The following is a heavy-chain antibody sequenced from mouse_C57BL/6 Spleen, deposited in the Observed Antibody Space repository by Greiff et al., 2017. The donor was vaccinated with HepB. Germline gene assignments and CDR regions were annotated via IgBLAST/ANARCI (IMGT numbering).Heavy chain of an antibody. CDR2: IHPNSGST. CDR3: ARSAVGYHLYFDV. J-gene: IGHJ1*03. V-gene: IGHV1-64*01. CDR1: GYTFTSYW. Sequence: QVQLQQPGAELVKPGASVKLSCKASGYTFTSYWMHWVKQRPGQGLEWIGMIHPNSGSTNYNEKFKSKATLTVDKSSSTAYMQLSSLTSEDSAVYYCARSAVGYHLYFDVWGTGTTVTVSS. D-gene: IGHD2-2*01.